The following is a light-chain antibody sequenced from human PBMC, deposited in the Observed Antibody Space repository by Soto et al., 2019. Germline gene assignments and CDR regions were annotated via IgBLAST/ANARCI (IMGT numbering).Light chain of an antibody. V-gene: IGKV3-15*01. J-gene: IGKJ1*01. CDR3: QQYNNGWT. CDR2: GAS. Sequence: EIVMTQSPATLSVSPGERATLSCRASQSVSSSYLAWYQQKPGQAPRLLIYGASTRATGIPARFRGSGSGTEFTLTISSLQSEDFAVYYCQQYNNGWTFGQGTKVEIK. CDR1: QSVSSSY.